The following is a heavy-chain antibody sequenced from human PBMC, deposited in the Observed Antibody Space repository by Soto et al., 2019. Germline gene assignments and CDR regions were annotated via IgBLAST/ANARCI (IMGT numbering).Heavy chain of an antibody. V-gene: IGHV4-31*03. CDR1: GCSISSGGYY. D-gene: IGHD6-19*01. Sequence: SETLSLTCTVSGCSISSGGYYWSWIRQHPGKGLEWIGYIYYSGSTYYNPSLKSRVTISVDTSKNQFSLKLSSVTAADTAVYYCARDSSGWTSTFDYWGQGTLVTVSS. CDR3: ARDSSGWTSTFDY. CDR2: IYYSGST. J-gene: IGHJ4*02.